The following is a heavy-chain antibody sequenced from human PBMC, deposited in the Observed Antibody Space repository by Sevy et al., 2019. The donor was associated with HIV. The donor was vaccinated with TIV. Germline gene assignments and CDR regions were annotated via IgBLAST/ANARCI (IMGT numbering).Heavy chain of an antibody. CDR2: VNPKNDDT. CDR3: AREPLSAYHDAFDI. V-gene: IGHV1-2*02. J-gene: IGHJ3*02. D-gene: IGHD3-16*01. Sequence: ASVKVSCKASRYTFTNYHIHWVRQAPGQGLEWMGWVNPKNDDTFYAEKFQGRVTLTGDTSTTTAYMELSSLRSDDTAVYYCAREPLSAYHDAFDIWGQGTMVTVSS. CDR1: RYTFTNYH.